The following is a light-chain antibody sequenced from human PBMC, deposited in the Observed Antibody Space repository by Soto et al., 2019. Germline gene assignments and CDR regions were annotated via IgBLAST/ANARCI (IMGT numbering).Light chain of an antibody. CDR1: QRVSSN. J-gene: IGKJ1*01. V-gene: IGKV3-15*01. CDR3: QQYNNWPRT. CDR2: HAS. Sequence: VMTQSPATLSVSPGERAALSCRSSQRVSSNLAWYQQKPGQAPRLLIYHASTRATAVPARFTASGSGTEFTLTISSLQSEDFAVYYCQQYNNWPRTFGQGTKVDNK.